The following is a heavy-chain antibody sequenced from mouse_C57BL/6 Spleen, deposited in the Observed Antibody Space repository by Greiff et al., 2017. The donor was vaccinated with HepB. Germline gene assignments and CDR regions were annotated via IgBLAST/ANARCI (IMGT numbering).Heavy chain of an antibody. J-gene: IGHJ4*01. V-gene: IGHV1-26*01. Sequence: EVQLQQSGPELVKPGASVKISCKASGYTFTDYYMNWVKQSHGKSLEWIGDINPNNGGTSYNQKFKGKATLNVDKSSSTAYMELRSLTSEDSAVYYCAAYGNYVDYAMDYWSQGTSVTVSS. CDR2: INPNNGGT. CDR3: AAYGNYVDYAMDY. CDR1: GYTFTDYY. D-gene: IGHD2-1*01.